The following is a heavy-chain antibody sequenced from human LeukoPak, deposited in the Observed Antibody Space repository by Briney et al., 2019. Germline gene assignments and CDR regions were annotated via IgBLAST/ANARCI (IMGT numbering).Heavy chain of an antibody. Sequence: GGSLRLSCAASGFTFSSFEMNWVRQAPGKGLEWVSYISSSGYTIYYADSVKGRFTISKDNAKNSLFLQMNSLRAEDTAVYYCARDVGGWYGGFDYWGQGTLVTVSS. CDR3: ARDVGGWYGGFDY. CDR1: GFTFSSFE. V-gene: IGHV3-48*03. CDR2: ISSSGYTI. J-gene: IGHJ4*02. D-gene: IGHD6-19*01.